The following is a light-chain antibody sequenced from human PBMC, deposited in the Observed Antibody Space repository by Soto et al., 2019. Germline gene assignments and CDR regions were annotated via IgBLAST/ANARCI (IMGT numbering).Light chain of an antibody. CDR2: GAS. CDR1: QSISSSF. Sequence: EIVLTQSPVTLSLSPGERASLSCGASQSISSSFLAWYQQKPGQAPRLLIYGASSRATGTPDRFTGSGSGTDFTLTISRLEPEDFAVYYCQLGSSPKTFGQGTKVDI. V-gene: IGKV3-20*01. J-gene: IGKJ1*01. CDR3: QLGSSPKT.